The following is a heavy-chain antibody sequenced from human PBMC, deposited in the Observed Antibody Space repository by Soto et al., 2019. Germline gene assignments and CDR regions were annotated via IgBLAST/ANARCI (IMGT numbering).Heavy chain of an antibody. D-gene: IGHD2-15*01. CDR3: ARDSLPMAVAAPDN. Sequence: QVQLVQSGAEVKKPGASVKVSCKASGYTFSNYGLTWVRQAPGQGLEWMGWIGVYNGNTDYAQKVKGRVTLTTDTSTSTAYMELRSLRSDDTAVYYCARDSLPMAVAAPDNRGQGTLVIVSS. V-gene: IGHV1-18*01. CDR1: GYTFSNYG. CDR2: IGVYNGNT. J-gene: IGHJ4*02.